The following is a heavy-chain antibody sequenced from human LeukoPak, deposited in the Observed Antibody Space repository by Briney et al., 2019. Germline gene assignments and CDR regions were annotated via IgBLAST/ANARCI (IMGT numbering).Heavy chain of an antibody. Sequence: EPGGSLRLSCAASGFTFSSYWMSWVRQAPGKGLEWVAVIWYDGSNKYYADSVKGRFTISRDNSKNTLYLQMNSLRAEDTAVYYCAKVGVDTMIVARRDYYYMDVWGKGTTVTVSS. CDR1: GFTFSSYW. V-gene: IGHV3-33*06. CDR2: IWYDGSNK. J-gene: IGHJ6*03. CDR3: AKVGVDTMIVARRDYYYMDV. D-gene: IGHD3-22*01.